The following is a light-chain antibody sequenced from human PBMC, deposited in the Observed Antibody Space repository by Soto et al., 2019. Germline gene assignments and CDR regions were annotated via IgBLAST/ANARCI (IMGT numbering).Light chain of an antibody. CDR2: DAS. CDR3: QQRGHWLS. J-gene: IGKJ4*01. V-gene: IGKV3-11*01. Sequence: EVELTQSPATLSLSPGERAVLSCRASQSVGSNVVWYQQKSGQAPRLLIYDASNRVSGIPARFSGSGSGTDFTLIISSLESEDFAVYYCQQRGHWLSFGGGTKVDIK. CDR1: QSVGSN.